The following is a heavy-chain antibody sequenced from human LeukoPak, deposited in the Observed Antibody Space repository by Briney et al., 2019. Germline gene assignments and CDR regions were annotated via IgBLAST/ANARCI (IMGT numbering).Heavy chain of an antibody. Sequence: PSETLSLTCTASGGSISTYYWSWIRQPPGKGLEWIGYIYYTGSTEHNPSLKSRVTLSVDTSKNQFSLRLNSVTAADTAVYYCARSYGSGNYFDYWGQGTLVTVSS. CDR2: IYYTGST. CDR3: ARSYGSGNYFDY. CDR1: GGSISTYY. V-gene: IGHV4-59*01. D-gene: IGHD3-10*01. J-gene: IGHJ4*02.